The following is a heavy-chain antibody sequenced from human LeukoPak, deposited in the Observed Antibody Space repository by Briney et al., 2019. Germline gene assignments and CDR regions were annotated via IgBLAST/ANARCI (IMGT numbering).Heavy chain of an antibody. V-gene: IGHV1-2*02. D-gene: IGHD3-22*01. CDR3: ARDSGRIDYYDSSGTFDP. Sequence: ASVKVSCKASGYTFTGYYMHWVRQAPGQGLEWMGWINPNSGGTNYAQKFQGRVTMTRDTSISTAYMELSRLRSDDTAVYYCARDSGRIDYYDSSGTFDPWGQGTLVTVSS. J-gene: IGHJ5*02. CDR1: GYTFTGYY. CDR2: INPNSGGT.